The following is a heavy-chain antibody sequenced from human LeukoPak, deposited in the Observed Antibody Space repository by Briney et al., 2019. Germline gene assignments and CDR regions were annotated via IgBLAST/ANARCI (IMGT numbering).Heavy chain of an antibody. D-gene: IGHD6-13*01. CDR2: INPNSGGT. CDR1: GYTFTGYY. CDR3: ARDPNSSLSVWYFDY. Sequence: ASVKVSCKASGYTFTGYYMHWVRQAPGQGFEWMGWINPNSGGTNYAQKFQGRVTMTRDTSISTAYMELSRLRSDDTAVYYCARDPNSSLSVWYFDYWGQGTLVTVSS. J-gene: IGHJ4*02. V-gene: IGHV1-2*02.